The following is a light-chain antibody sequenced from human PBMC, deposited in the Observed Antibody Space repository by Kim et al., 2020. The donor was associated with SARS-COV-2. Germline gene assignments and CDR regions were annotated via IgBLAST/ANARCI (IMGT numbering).Light chain of an antibody. J-gene: IGLJ3*02. Sequence: SYELTQPPSVSLTPGKTARITCGGIGGRSVHWFQQRPGQAPLLVIYYDSDRPSGIPERFSGSKSGDTATLTIDRVEAGDEADYYCQVWDTSSVDWVFGGGTKLTVL. CDR1: GGRS. V-gene: IGLV3-21*01. CDR3: QVWDTSSVDWV. CDR2: YDS.